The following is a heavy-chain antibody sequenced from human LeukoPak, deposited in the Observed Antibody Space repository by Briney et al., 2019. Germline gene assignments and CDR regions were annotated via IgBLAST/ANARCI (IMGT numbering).Heavy chain of an antibody. CDR2: ISAYNGNT. D-gene: IGHD3-22*01. V-gene: IGHV1-18*01. Sequence: ASVTVSCKASGYTFTSHDISLVRLAPAQGIEWMGWISAYNGNTNYSQKLQGRVTMTTDTSTSTAYMELRSLRSDDTAVYYCARRRVDYYDSSGYYSYWGQGTLVTVSS. CDR1: GYTFTSHD. J-gene: IGHJ4*02. CDR3: ARRRVDYYDSSGYYSY.